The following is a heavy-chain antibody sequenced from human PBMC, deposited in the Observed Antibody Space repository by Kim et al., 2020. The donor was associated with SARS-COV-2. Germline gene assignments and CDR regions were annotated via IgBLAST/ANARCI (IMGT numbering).Heavy chain of an antibody. D-gene: IGHD2-2*01. Sequence: GGSLRLSCAASGFTFSSYWMSWVRQAPGKGLEWVANIKQDGSEKYYVDSVKGRFTISRDNAKNSLYLQMNSLRAEDTAVYYCARESLGYCSSTSCYFRAFDIWGQGTMVTVSS. CDR2: IKQDGSEK. V-gene: IGHV3-7*01. CDR1: GFTFSSYW. J-gene: IGHJ3*02. CDR3: ARESLGYCSSTSCYFRAFDI.